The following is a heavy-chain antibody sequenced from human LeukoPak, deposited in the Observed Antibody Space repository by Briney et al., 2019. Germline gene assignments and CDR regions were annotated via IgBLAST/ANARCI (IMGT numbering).Heavy chain of an antibody. D-gene: IGHD1-20*01. CDR3: AREYNSRATFDY. Sequence: GGSLRLSCAASASVVSFTSHSMNWVRQAPGKGLEWISYIHSSGDYIFYADSVKGRFTVSRDNARNSLYLQMNSLRAEDTAIYYCAREYNSRATFDYWGQGTLVTVSS. V-gene: IGHV3-21*05. J-gene: IGHJ4*02. CDR1: ASVVSFTSHS. CDR2: IHSSGDYI.